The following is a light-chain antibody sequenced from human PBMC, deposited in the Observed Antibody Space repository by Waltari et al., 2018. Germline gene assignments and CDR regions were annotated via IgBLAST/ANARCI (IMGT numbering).Light chain of an antibody. Sequence: IQLTEAPSSLYASIGDSVTITCRASQRVRSYSNWYQQKPGVAPKLLIYASSSLRNGVPSRFSGSGSGTDFSLTISSLQPEDFATYYCQQSFSTPLTFGCGTKVEIK. V-gene: IGKV1-39*01. CDR1: QRVRSY. J-gene: IGKJ4*01. CDR3: QQSFSTPLT. CDR2: ASS.